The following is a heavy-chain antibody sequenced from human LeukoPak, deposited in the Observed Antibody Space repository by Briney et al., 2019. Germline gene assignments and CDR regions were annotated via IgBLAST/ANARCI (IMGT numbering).Heavy chain of an antibody. CDR3: ARVDSSSIFDY. Sequence: ASVNASSKASGYTFTTYYMHWVRQAPGQGLEWMGIINPSGGSTSYAQKFQGRVTMTRDMSTSTVYMELSSLRSEDTAVYYCARVDSSSIFDYWGQGTLVTVSS. J-gene: IGHJ4*02. CDR1: GYTFTTYY. CDR2: INPSGGST. D-gene: IGHD6-6*01. V-gene: IGHV1-46*01.